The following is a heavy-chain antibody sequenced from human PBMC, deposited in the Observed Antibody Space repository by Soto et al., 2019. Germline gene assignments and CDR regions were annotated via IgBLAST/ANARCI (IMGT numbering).Heavy chain of an antibody. D-gene: IGHD4-17*01. CDR3: ASSYGDYLSY. CDR2: IYYSGSS. CDR1: GGSMSSSSYY. V-gene: IGHV4-39*01. Sequence: PSETLSLTCTVSGGSMSSSSYYWGWIRQPPGKGLEWIGSIYYSGSSYYNPALKSRVTISVDTSKNQCSLKLSSVTAADTAVYYCASSYGDYLSYWGQGTLVTVSS. J-gene: IGHJ4*02.